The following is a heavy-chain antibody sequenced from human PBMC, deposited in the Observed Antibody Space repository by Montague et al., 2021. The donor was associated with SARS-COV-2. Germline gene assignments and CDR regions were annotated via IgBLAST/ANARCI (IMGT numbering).Heavy chain of an antibody. J-gene: IGHJ4*02. CDR2: IDWDDDK. V-gene: IGHV2-70*11. CDR3: ARMSVRGVIFDS. Sequence: PALVKPTQTLTLTCTFSGFSLSTSGMCVSWIRQPPGKALEWLARIDWDDDKYYSTSLKTRLTISKDTSKNQVVLTMTNMDPVDTATYYCARMSVRGVIFDSWGQGTLVPVSS. CDR1: GFSLSTSGMC. D-gene: IGHD3-10*01.